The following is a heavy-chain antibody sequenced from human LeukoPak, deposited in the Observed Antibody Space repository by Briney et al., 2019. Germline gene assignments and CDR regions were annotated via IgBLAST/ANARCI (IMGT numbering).Heavy chain of an antibody. Sequence: GGSLRLSCAASGFTFSSFALSWVRQAPGKGLEWISGISGSGGRTDYADSVKVRFTISRDNSKNTLYLQMSSLRADDTALYYCAKSPPRCSGGSCYGYWGQGTLVTVSS. J-gene: IGHJ4*02. V-gene: IGHV3-23*01. CDR2: ISGSGGRT. D-gene: IGHD2-15*01. CDR1: GFTFSSFA. CDR3: AKSPPRCSGGSCYGY.